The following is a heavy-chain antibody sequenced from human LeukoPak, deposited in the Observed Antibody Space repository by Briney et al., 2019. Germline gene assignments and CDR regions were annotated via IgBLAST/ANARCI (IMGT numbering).Heavy chain of an antibody. V-gene: IGHV4-39*07. Sequence: PSETLSLTCTVSGGSISSGSYYWGWIRQPPGKGLEWIGSMYYSGSTYYNPSLKSRVIISVDTSKNQFSLKLSSVTAADTAVYYCARAGIVVVPAAMPGPNDAFDIWGQGTMVTVSS. CDR2: MYYSGST. CDR3: ARAGIVVVPAAMPGPNDAFDI. D-gene: IGHD2-2*01. J-gene: IGHJ3*02. CDR1: GGSISSGSYY.